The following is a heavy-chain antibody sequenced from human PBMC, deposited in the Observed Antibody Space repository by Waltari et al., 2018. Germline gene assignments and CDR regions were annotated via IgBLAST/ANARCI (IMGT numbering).Heavy chain of an antibody. D-gene: IGHD2-15*01. CDR1: GYSFTSYW. CDR2: IDPSDSET. J-gene: IGHJ5*02. Sequence: EVQLVQSGAEVKKPGESLKISCKGSGYSFTSYWIGWVRQMPGKGLEWMGIIDPSDSETRYSPSVQGHVTISADKAISTAYLQWSSLKASDTAMYYCARHGGVVVAATDNWFDPWGQGTLVTVSS. V-gene: IGHV5-51*01. CDR3: ARHGGVVVAATDNWFDP.